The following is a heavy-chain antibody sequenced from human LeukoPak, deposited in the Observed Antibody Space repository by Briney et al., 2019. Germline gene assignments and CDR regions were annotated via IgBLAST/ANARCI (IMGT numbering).Heavy chain of an antibody. J-gene: IGHJ4*02. D-gene: IGHD3-9*01. Sequence: GESLKISCKASGYTFTNYWIGWVRQMPGKGLEWMGIIYPGDSDTRYSPSFQGQVTISADKSISTAYLQWSSLKASDTAMYYCARFLTGYAITYFDYWGQGTLVTVSS. CDR2: IYPGDSDT. V-gene: IGHV5-51*01. CDR3: ARFLTGYAITYFDY. CDR1: GYTFTNYW.